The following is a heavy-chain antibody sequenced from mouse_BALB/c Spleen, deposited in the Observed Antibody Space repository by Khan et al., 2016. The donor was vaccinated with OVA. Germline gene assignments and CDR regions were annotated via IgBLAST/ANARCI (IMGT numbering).Heavy chain of an antibody. D-gene: IGHD1-2*01. J-gene: IGHJ3*01. CDR1: GFSLTSYC. Sequence: QVQLKESGPGLVAPSQRLSITCTVSGFSLTSYCVHWVPQPPGKGLEWFGIISAGGSTNYNSALMSSLSISKDNSKSLVFFKMNRQQTDDTAMYYCARDSTATPYWGQGTMVTVSA. CDR3: ARDSTATPY. V-gene: IGHV2-9*02. CDR2: ISAGGST.